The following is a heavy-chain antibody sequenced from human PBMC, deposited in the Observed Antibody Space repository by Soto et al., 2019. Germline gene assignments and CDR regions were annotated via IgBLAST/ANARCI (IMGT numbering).Heavy chain of an antibody. D-gene: IGHD2-2*01. CDR3: ARDGQVGRCSSTSCYRGYYYYGMDV. V-gene: IGHV1-69*04. J-gene: IGHJ6*02. CDR2: IIPILGIA. CDR1: GGTFSSYT. Sequence: GASVNVSCKSSGGTFSSYTISWVRQAPGQGLEWMGRIIPILGIANYAQKFQGRVTITADKSTSTAYMELSSLRAEDTAVYYCARDGQVGRCSSTSCYRGYYYYGMDVWGQGTTVTVSS.